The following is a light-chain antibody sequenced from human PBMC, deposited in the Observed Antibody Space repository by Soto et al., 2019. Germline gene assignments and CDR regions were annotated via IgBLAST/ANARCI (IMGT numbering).Light chain of an antibody. CDR1: QSVSSN. J-gene: IGKJ5*01. Sequence: EIVMTQSPSTLSVSPGEGATLSCRASQSVSSNLAWHQQKPGQAPRILMYDASTRATGISARLSGSGSGTEFTLTISSLQSEDFAVYYCQQYHNWPITFGQGTRLEIK. CDR2: DAS. V-gene: IGKV3-15*01. CDR3: QQYHNWPIT.